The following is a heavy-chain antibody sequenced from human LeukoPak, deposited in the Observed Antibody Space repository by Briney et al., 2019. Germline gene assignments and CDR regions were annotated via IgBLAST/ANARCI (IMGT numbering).Heavy chain of an antibody. CDR3: AKDRAGRLYYFDY. Sequence: GGSLRLSCAASGFTFSSYAMSWVRQAPGKGLEWGSGISGSGGSTYYADSVKGRFTISRDNSKNTLYLQMNSLRAEDTAVYYCAKDRAGRLYYFDYWGQGTLVTVSS. D-gene: IGHD6-25*01. CDR1: GFTFSSYA. V-gene: IGHV3-23*01. J-gene: IGHJ4*02. CDR2: ISGSGGST.